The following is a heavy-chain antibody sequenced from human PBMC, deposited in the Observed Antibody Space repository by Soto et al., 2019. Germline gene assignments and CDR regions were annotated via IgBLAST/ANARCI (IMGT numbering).Heavy chain of an antibody. CDR1: GFTFSSYS. J-gene: IGHJ5*02. V-gene: IGHV3-48*02. CDR2: ISSSSSTI. CDR3: AREFCPLNWFDP. D-gene: IGHD3-9*01. Sequence: EVQLVESGGGLVQPGGSLRLSCAASGFTFSSYSMNWVRQAPGKGLEWVSYISSSSSTIYYADSVKGRFTISRDNAKNSLYLQMNTLRDEDTAVYYGAREFCPLNWFDPWGQGTLVTVPS.